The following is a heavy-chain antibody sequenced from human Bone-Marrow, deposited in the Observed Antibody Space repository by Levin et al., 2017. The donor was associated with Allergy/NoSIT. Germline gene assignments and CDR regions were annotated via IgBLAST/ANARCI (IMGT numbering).Heavy chain of an antibody. CDR3: ARTYCTPRGCSGLSWHFDF. J-gene: IGHJ2*01. CDR2: IDWDDEE. CDR1: GFSLSTTGMR. Sequence: QTLSLTCTVSGFSLSTTGMRVSWIRQPPGKALEWLARIDWDDEEFYSSSLKTRLTISRDTSKNQVVVRMANMDPEDTATYYCARTYCTPRGCSGLSWHFDFWGRGTLVTVTS. V-gene: IGHV2-70*04. D-gene: IGHD2-8*01.